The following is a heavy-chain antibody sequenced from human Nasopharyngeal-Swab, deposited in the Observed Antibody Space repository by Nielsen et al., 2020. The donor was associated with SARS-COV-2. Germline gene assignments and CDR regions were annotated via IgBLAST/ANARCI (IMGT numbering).Heavy chain of an antibody. Sequence: GGSLRLSCAASGFTFSSYALSWVRQAPGKGLDWVSVIHTDVNNTNYVDSVKGRFTTTRDNSKKTLFLQMNSLKVEDTAVYYCAKVRSWRLDAFDSWGQGTLVTVSS. D-gene: IGHD6-13*01. CDR3: AKVRSWRLDAFDS. CDR1: GFTFSSYA. J-gene: IGHJ4*02. V-gene: IGHV3-23*03. CDR2: IHTDVNNT.